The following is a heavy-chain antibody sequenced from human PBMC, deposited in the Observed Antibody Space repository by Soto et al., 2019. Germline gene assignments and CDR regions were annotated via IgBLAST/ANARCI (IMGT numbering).Heavy chain of an antibody. V-gene: IGHV1-69*13. Sequence: ASVKVSCKASGGTFSTYAISWVRQAPGQGLEWMGGIIPIFGTANYAQKFQDRVTITADESTSTAYMELSSLRSEDTAVYYCARAYCGGDCYYGMDVWGQGTTVTVSS. J-gene: IGHJ6*02. D-gene: IGHD2-21*01. CDR2: IIPIFGTA. CDR3: ARAYCGGDCYYGMDV. CDR1: GGTFSTYA.